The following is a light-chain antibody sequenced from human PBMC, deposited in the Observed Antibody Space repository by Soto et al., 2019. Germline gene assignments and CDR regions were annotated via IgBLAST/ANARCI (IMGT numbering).Light chain of an antibody. J-gene: IGLJ1*01. CDR1: SSDVGSYNR. V-gene: IGLV2-18*02. Sequence: QSALTQPPSVSGPPGQSVAISCIGDSSDVGSYNRVSWYQQSPGTAPKLIIYEVTTRPSGVPDRFSGSKSGNTASLTISGLQAEDEADYYCNSYTISGTYVFGTGTKVTVL. CDR3: NSYTISGTYV. CDR2: EVT.